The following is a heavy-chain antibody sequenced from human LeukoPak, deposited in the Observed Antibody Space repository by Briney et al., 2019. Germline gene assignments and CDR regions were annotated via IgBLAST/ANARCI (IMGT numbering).Heavy chain of an antibody. V-gene: IGHV3-48*03. CDR3: ARDKTVGSPFSTEYDY. J-gene: IGHJ4*02. CDR1: GFTFSSYE. Sequence: PGGSLRLSCAASGFTFSSYEMNWVRQAPGKGLEWVSYISSSGSTIYYADSVKGRFTISRDNAKNSLYLQMNSLRAEDTAVYYCARDKTVGSPFSTEYDYWGQGTLVTVSS. CDR2: ISSSGSTI. D-gene: IGHD1-26*01.